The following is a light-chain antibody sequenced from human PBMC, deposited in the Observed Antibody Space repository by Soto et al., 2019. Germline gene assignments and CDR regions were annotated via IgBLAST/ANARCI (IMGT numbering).Light chain of an antibody. J-gene: IGKJ3*01. CDR3: QQYGSSPVT. CDR2: GAS. V-gene: IGKV3-20*01. Sequence: EIVLTQSPGTLSLSPGERATLSCRASQSVSRSYLAWYQQKPGQAPRLLIYGASSSATGIPDRFSGSGSGTDFTLTISRLEPEDLAGYYCQQYGSSPVTFGPGTKVDIK. CDR1: QSVSRSY.